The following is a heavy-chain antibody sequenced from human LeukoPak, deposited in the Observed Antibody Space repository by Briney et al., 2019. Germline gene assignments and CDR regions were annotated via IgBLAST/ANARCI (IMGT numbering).Heavy chain of an antibody. CDR2: INTNTGNP. J-gene: IGHJ6*02. CDR3: AREEESGWYPWDYYYYYGMDV. D-gene: IGHD6-19*01. Sequence: ASVKVSCKASGYTFTSYGISWVRQAPGQGLEWMGWINTNTGNPTYAQGFTGRFVFSLDTSVSTAYLQISSLKAEDTAVYYCAREEESGWYPWDYYYYYGMDVWGQGTTVTVSS. CDR1: GYTFTSYG. V-gene: IGHV7-4-1*02.